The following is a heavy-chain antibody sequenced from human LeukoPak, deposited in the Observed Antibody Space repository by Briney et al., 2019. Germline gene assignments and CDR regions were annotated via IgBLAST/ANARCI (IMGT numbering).Heavy chain of an antibody. CDR2: IYTSGST. J-gene: IGHJ4*02. Sequence: SETLSLTCTVSADSINTYSWSWIRQPAGKGLEWLGRIYTSGSTNYNPSLQSRLSMSVDTSRNQFSLRLSSMTAADTAVYFCARDWTLGYCTTTSCYTAFDYWGQGTLVTVSS. D-gene: IGHD2-2*02. CDR3: ARDWTLGYCTTTSCYTAFDY. CDR1: ADSINTYS. V-gene: IGHV4-4*07.